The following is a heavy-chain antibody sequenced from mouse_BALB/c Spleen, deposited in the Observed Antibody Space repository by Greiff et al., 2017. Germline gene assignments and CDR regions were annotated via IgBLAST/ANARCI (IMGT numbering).Heavy chain of an antibody. CDR3: ARSLPHYFDY. J-gene: IGHJ2*01. CDR1: GFTFSSYA. CDR2: ISSGGST. V-gene: IGHV5-6-5*01. Sequence: EVHLVESGGGLVKPGGSLKLSCAASGFTFSSYAMSWVRQTPEKRLEWVASISSGGSTYYPDSVKGRFTISRDNARNILYLQMSSLRSEDTAMYYCARSLPHYFDYWGQGTTLTVSS. D-gene: IGHD1-2*01.